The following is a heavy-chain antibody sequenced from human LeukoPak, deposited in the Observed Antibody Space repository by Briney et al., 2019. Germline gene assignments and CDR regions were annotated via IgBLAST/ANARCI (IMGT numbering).Heavy chain of an antibody. V-gene: IGHV3-48*01. Sequence: PGGSLRLSCAASGFTFSSYSMNWVRQAPGKGLEWVSYIDSSSSTIYYADSVKGRFTISRDNAKNSLYLQMNSLRAEDTAVYYCASPFDYWGQGTLVTVPS. CDR2: IDSSSSTI. CDR3: ASPFDY. J-gene: IGHJ4*02. CDR1: GFTFSSYS.